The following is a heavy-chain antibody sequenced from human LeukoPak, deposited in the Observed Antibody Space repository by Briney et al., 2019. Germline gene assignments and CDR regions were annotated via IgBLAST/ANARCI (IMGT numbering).Heavy chain of an antibody. Sequence: SETLSLTCAVSGGSISSSSYYWGWIRQPPGKGLEWIGSVYYRGNTYYNPSLKSRVTTSVDTSKNQFSLKVSSMTAADTAVYYCARVIARDAVAGTAYWGQGTLVTVSS. CDR3: ARVIARDAVAGTAY. CDR1: GGSISSSSYY. V-gene: IGHV4-39*07. CDR2: VYYRGNT. D-gene: IGHD6-19*01. J-gene: IGHJ4*02.